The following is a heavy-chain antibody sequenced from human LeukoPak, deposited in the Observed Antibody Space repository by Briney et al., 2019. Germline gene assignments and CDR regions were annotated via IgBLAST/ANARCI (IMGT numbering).Heavy chain of an antibody. CDR2: ISSSSSYT. CDR1: GFTFSSYS. J-gene: IGHJ6*02. Sequence: GGSLRLSCAASGFTFSSYSMNWVRQAPGKGLEWVSSISSSSSYTYYADSVKGRFTISRDNAKNSLYLQMNSLRAEDTAVYYCATLGDILTGPNYYGMDVWGQGTTVTVSS. CDR3: ATLGDILTGPNYYGMDV. V-gene: IGHV3-21*01. D-gene: IGHD3-9*01.